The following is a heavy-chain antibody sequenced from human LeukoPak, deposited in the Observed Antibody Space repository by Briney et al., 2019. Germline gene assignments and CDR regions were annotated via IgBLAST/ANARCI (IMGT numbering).Heavy chain of an antibody. V-gene: IGHV4-4*07. CDR3: ARDRGYYGSGRANAFDI. CDR2: IYTSGST. J-gene: IGHJ3*02. D-gene: IGHD3-10*01. CDR1: GSSISSYY. Sequence: PSETLSLTCTVSGSSISSYYWSWIRQPAGKGLEWIGRIYTSGSTNYNPSLKSRVTMSVDTSKNQFSLKLSSVTAADTAVYYCARDRGYYGSGRANAFDIWGQGTMVTVSS.